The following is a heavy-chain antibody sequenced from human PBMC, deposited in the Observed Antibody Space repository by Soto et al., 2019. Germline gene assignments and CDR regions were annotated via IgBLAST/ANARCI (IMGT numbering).Heavy chain of an antibody. J-gene: IGHJ6*03. CDR3: ARENRGDGSGSYSAYYYYYMDV. CDR2: INAGNGNT. D-gene: IGHD3-10*01. Sequence: GASVKVSCKASGYTFTSYAMHWVRQAPGQRLEWMGWINAGNGNTKYSQKFQGRVTITRDTSASTAYMELSSLRSEDTAVYYCARENRGDGSGSYSAYYYYYMDVWGKGTTVTVSS. CDR1: GYTFTSYA. V-gene: IGHV1-3*01.